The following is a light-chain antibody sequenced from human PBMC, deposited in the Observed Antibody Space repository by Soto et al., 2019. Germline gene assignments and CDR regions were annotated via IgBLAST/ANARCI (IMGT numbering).Light chain of an antibody. Sequence: QLVLTQSPSASASLGASVRLTCSLSSGHSNYAIAWHQQQPEKGPRFLMKLNSDGSHNKGDGIPDRFSGSSSGAERYLTISSLHSEDEAEYYCQTWDTGIRVFGGGTKLTVL. CDR1: SGHSNYA. V-gene: IGLV4-69*01. CDR2: LNSDGSH. J-gene: IGLJ2*01. CDR3: QTWDTGIRV.